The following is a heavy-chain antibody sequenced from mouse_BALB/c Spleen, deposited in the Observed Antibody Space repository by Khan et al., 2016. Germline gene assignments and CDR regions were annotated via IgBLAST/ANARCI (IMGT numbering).Heavy chain of an antibody. V-gene: IGHV3-6*02. J-gene: IGHJ3*01. D-gene: IGHD1-1*01. CDR2: ISYDGST. CDR1: GYSITSGYY. CDR3: VRAGNDYGSSYRFAY. Sequence: EVQLQESGPGLVKPSQSLSLTCSVTGYSITSGYYWNWIRQFPGNKLEWMGYISYDGSTNYNPSLKNRISITRDTSKNQFFLKLNSVTTEDTATXDCVRAGNDYGSSYRFAYWGQGALVTVSA.